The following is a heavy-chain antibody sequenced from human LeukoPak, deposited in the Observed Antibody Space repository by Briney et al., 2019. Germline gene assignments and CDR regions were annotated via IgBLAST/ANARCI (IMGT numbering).Heavy chain of an antibody. V-gene: IGHV1-69*05. CDR2: IIPIFGTA. J-gene: IGHJ4*02. CDR1: GGTFSSYA. D-gene: IGHD3-22*01. Sequence: SVKVSCKASGGTFSSYAISWVRQAPGQGLEWMGGIIPIFGTANYAQKFQGRVTITTDESTSTAYVELSSLRSEDTAVYYCAREYYDSSGYYYYFDYWGQGTLVTVSS. CDR3: AREYYDSSGYYYYFDY.